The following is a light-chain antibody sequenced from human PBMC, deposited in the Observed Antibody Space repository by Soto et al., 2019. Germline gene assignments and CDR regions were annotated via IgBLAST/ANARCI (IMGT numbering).Light chain of an antibody. CDR1: SSDVGGYNY. Sequence: QSALTQPASVSGSPGQSITISCTGTSSDVGGYNYVSWYQQHPGKAPKLMIYDVSNRPSGVSNRFSGSKSGNTASLTISGLQAEDEDDYYCSSYTGSSTPVFGGGTKLTVL. CDR3: SSYTGSSTPV. V-gene: IGLV2-14*01. CDR2: DVS. J-gene: IGLJ2*01.